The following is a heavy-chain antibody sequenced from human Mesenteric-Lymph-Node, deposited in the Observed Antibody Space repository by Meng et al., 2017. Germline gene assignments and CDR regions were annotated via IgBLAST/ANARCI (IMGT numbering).Heavy chain of an antibody. Sequence: GESLKISCAASGFTVSSSYMSWVRQAPGKGLEWVSVIYSGGTTYYADSVKGRFTISRDNSKNTLYLQMNNLRVEDTAVYYCAKEIYSSGYYSSDYWGQGTLVTVSS. CDR2: IYSGGTT. CDR1: GFTVSSSY. CDR3: AKEIYSSGYYSSDY. D-gene: IGHD3-22*01. V-gene: IGHV3-53*01. J-gene: IGHJ4*02.